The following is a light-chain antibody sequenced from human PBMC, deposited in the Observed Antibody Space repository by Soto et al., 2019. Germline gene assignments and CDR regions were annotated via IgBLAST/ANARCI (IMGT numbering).Light chain of an antibody. CDR2: GAF. J-gene: IGKJ4*01. Sequence: EIVLTQSPGTLSLSPGERATLSCRASQSVSSSYLAWYQHKPGQAPRLLIYGAFSRATGIPARFSGSESGTELAPTIRRLEPEVLELYYCQQYSRSPPLTFGRGTKVEIK. V-gene: IGKV3-20*01. CDR3: QQYSRSPPLT. CDR1: QSVSSSY.